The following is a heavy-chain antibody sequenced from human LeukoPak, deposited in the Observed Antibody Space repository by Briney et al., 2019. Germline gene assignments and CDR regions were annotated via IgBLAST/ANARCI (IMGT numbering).Heavy chain of an antibody. Sequence: GGSLRLSCAASGYTFSSYSINWVRQAPGKGLEWGSSISVGSNYIYYADSVRGRFSISRDDARNSLCLQMDSLRGDDTAVYYCARLRRNSDRSGYYYYYEYWGQGTLVTVSS. CDR2: ISVGSNYI. D-gene: IGHD3-22*01. V-gene: IGHV3-21*01. CDR1: GYTFSSYS. J-gene: IGHJ4*02. CDR3: ARLRRNSDRSGYYYYYEY.